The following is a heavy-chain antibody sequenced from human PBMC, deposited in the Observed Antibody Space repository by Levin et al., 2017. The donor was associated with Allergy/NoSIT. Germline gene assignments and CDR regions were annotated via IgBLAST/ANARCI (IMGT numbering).Heavy chain of an antibody. V-gene: IGHV1-8*01. Sequence: GESLKISCKASGYTFTSYDINWVRQATGQGLEWMGWMNPNSGNTGYAQKFQGRVTMTRNTSISTAYMELSSLRSEDTAVYYCARVDTAMVDYWGQGTLVTVSS. CDR1: GYTFTSYD. CDR3: ARVDTAMVDY. D-gene: IGHD5-18*01. CDR2: MNPNSGNT. J-gene: IGHJ4*02.